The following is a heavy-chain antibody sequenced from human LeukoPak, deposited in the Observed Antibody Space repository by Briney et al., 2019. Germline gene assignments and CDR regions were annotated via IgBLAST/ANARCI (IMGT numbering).Heavy chain of an antibody. V-gene: IGHV4-30-2*01. CDR3: AREGIAAAGRRAGMDV. Sequence: PSQTLSLTCTVSGGSISSGGYYWSWIRQPPGKGLEWIGYIYHSGSTYYNPSLKSRVTISVDRSKNQFSLKLSSVTAADTAVYYCAREGIAAAGRRAGMDVWGQGTTVTVSS. D-gene: IGHD6-13*01. CDR2: IYHSGST. J-gene: IGHJ6*02. CDR1: GGSISSGGYY.